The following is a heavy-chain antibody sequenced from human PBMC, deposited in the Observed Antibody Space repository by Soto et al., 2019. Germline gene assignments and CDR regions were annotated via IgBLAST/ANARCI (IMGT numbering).Heavy chain of an antibody. D-gene: IGHD3-16*01. CDR3: ARAWGEAFDF. V-gene: IGHV4-59*01. CDR1: GGSISSYY. CDR2: IYYTGST. Sequence: SETLSLTCTASGGSISSYYWSWIRQPPGKGLEWIGYIYYTGSTNYNPSLKSRVTISVDTSKNQFSLKLSSVTAADTAVYYCARAWGEAFDFWGQGTLVTVS. J-gene: IGHJ4*02.